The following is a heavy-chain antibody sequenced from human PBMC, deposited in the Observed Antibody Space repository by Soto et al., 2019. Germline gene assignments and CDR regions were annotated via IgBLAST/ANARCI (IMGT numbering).Heavy chain of an antibody. CDR3: TSSYNWYEA. D-gene: IGHD2-15*01. V-gene: IGHV3-21*01. J-gene: IGHJ5*02. CDR2: ISSGRDYI. CDR1: GFTFTTYA. Sequence: EVQLLESGGGLVQPGGSLRLSCAASGFTFTTYAMNWVRQAPGQGLEWVASISSGRDYIYYADSVKGRFTISRDNAKNSLFLQMNSLRAEDTAMYYCTSSYNWYEAWGQGTLVIVSS.